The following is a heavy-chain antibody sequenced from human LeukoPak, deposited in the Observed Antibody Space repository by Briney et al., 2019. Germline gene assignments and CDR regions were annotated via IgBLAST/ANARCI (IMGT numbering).Heavy chain of an antibody. CDR3: ARGAYSSGWAYFDH. J-gene: IGHJ4*02. D-gene: IGHD6-19*01. CDR1: GLTFSTYW. Sequence: GGSLRFSCAASGLTFSTYWMHWVRQAPGKGLVWGSRVNSDGSSTNYADSVEGRFTISRDNAKNSLYLHMDSLRAEDTAVYYCARGAYSSGWAYFDHWGQGTLVTVSS. CDR2: VNSDGSST. V-gene: IGHV3-74*01.